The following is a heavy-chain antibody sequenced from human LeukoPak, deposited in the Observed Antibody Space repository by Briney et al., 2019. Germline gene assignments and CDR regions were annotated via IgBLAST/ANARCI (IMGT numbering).Heavy chain of an antibody. CDR2: ISGDSRYI. D-gene: IGHD6-13*01. Sequence: GGSLRLSCAASGFTFSSYSMNWVRQAPGKGLEWVSAISGDSRYIYYADSVRGRFTISRDNAENSLYLQMHSLRVEDTAVYYCAREAAGRDYWGQGTLVTVSS. CDR3: AREAAGRDY. CDR1: GFTFSSYS. J-gene: IGHJ4*02. V-gene: IGHV3-21*01.